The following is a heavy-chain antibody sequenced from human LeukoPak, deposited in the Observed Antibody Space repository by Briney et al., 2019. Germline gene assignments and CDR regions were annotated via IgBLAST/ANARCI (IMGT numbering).Heavy chain of an antibody. Sequence: SETLSLTCAVSGGSISSGGYSWSWIRQPPGKGLEWIGYIYHSGSTYYNPSLKSRVTISVDRSKNQFSLKLGSVTAADTAVYYCARAYYYDSSGYQYNWFDPWGQGTLVTVSS. CDR2: IYHSGST. V-gene: IGHV4-30-2*01. CDR1: GGSISSGGYS. D-gene: IGHD3-22*01. CDR3: ARAYYYDSSGYQYNWFDP. J-gene: IGHJ5*02.